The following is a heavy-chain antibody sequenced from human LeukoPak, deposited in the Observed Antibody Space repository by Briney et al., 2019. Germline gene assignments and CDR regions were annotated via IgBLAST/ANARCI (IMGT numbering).Heavy chain of an antibody. CDR3: ASGGIAAAGASDY. J-gene: IGHJ4*02. Sequence: GASVKVSCKASGYTFTGYYMHWVRQAPGQGLEWMGWINPNSGGTTYAQKFQGRVTMTRDTSISTAYMELSRLRSDDTAVYYCASGGIAAAGASDYWGQGTLVTVSS. CDR1: GYTFTGYY. D-gene: IGHD6-13*01. CDR2: INPNSGGT. V-gene: IGHV1-2*02.